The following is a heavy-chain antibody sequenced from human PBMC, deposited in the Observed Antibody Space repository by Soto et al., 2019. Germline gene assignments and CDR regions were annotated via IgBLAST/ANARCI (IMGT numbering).Heavy chain of an antibody. V-gene: IGHV1-2*04. J-gene: IGHJ3*02. D-gene: IGHD3-3*02. CDR2: INPNSGGT. CDR3: ARVALYGTHAFDI. Sequence: ASVKVSCKASGYTFTGYYMHWVRQAPGQGLEWMGWINPNSGGTNYAQRFQGWVTMTRDTSISTAYMELSRLRSDDTAVYYCARVALYGTHAFDIWGQGTMDTVSS. CDR1: GYTFTGYY.